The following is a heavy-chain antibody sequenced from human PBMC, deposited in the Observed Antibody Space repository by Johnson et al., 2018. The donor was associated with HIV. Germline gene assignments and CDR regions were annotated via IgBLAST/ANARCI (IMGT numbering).Heavy chain of an antibody. J-gene: IGHJ3*02. CDR1: GFTFSSYA. CDR2: ISYDGSNK. CDR3: ARAFPMVRYDAFDI. V-gene: IGHV3-30-3*01. Sequence: QVQLVESGGGGVQPGRSLRLSCAASGFTFSSYAMHWVRQAPGKGLEWVAVISYDGSNKYYADSVKGRFTISRDNSKNTLYLQMNSLRAEDTAVYYCARAFPMVRYDAFDIWGQGTMVTVSS. D-gene: IGHD3-10*01.